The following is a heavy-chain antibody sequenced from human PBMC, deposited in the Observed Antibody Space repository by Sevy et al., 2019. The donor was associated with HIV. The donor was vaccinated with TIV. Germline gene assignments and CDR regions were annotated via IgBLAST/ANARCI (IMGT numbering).Heavy chain of an antibody. V-gene: IGHV4-34*01. CDR3: ARGGTKIAAAGRYYYYGMDV. Sequence: SETLSLTCAVYGGSFSGYYWSWIRQPPGKGLEWIGEINHSGSTNYNPSLKSRVTISVDTSKNQFSLKLSSVTAADTAVYYYARGGTKIAAAGRYYYYGMDVWGQGTTVTVSS. CDR2: INHSGST. D-gene: IGHD6-13*01. J-gene: IGHJ6*02. CDR1: GGSFSGYY.